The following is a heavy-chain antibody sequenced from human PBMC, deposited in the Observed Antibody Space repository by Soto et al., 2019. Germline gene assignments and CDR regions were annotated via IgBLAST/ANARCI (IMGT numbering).Heavy chain of an antibody. D-gene: IGHD5-12*01. CDR1: GFTFSSYS. V-gene: IGHV3-21*01. CDR2: ISSSSSYI. Sequence: GSSLRLSCAASGFTFSSYSMNCVLQAPGKGLEWVSSISSSSSYIYYADSVKGRFTISRDNAKNSLYLQMNSLRAEDKAVYYCERTSRVSGAYNWFDPWGQGTLVTVSS. CDR3: ERTSRVSGAYNWFDP. J-gene: IGHJ5*02.